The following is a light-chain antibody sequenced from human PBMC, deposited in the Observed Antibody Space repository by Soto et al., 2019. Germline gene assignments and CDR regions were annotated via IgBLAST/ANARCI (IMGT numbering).Light chain of an antibody. CDR1: QSVSSS. Sequence: EIVLTQSPCTLSFSPWERSTLSFMASQSVSSSLAWYQQKPGQAPRLLIYGASSRATGIPARFSGRGSGTDFTLTISRLEPEDFAVYYCQQYGSSPPLTFGGGTKVDI. CDR2: GAS. J-gene: IGKJ4*01. CDR3: QQYGSSPPLT. V-gene: IGKV3-20*01.